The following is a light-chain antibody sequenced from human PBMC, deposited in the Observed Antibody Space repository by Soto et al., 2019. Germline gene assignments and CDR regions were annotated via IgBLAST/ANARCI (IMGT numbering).Light chain of an antibody. CDR3: QQYHNLWT. Sequence: EIVMTQSPATLSVSPGERATLSCRASQSVSSNLAWYQQKPGQAPRLLIYGASTRATGIPARFSGSGSGTEFTLTISSLQFEDFAVYYCQQYHNLWTFGQGTKVDIK. CDR2: GAS. CDR1: QSVSSN. J-gene: IGKJ1*01. V-gene: IGKV3-15*01.